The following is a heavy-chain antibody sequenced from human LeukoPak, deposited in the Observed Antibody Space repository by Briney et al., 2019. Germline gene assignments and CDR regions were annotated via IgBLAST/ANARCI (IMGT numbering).Heavy chain of an antibody. CDR2: INPSAGST. CDR3: ARKGVGALMLDY. V-gene: IGHV1-46*01. D-gene: IGHD1-26*01. CDR1: GYTFTRYY. Sequence: ASVKVSCKASGYTFTRYYLHRVRQAPGQGLEWMGIINPSAGSTSFAQSSQGRVTMTRDTSTSTVYMELSSLRSEDTAVYYCARKGVGALMLDYWGQGTLVTVSS. J-gene: IGHJ4*02.